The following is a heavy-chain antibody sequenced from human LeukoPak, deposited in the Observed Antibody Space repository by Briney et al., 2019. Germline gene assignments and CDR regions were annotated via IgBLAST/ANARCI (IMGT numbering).Heavy chain of an antibody. D-gene: IGHD3-16*01. J-gene: IGHJ4*02. CDR2: ISGSGGST. CDR1: GFTFSSYV. V-gene: IGHV3-23*01. CDR3: AKDTGPLMITFGGVVISYFDY. Sequence: GGSLRLSCAASGFTFSSYVMSWVRQAPGKGLEWVSAISGSGGSTYYADSVKGRFTISRDNSKNTLYLQMNSLRAEDTAVYYCAKDTGPLMITFGGVVISYFDYWGQGALVTVSS.